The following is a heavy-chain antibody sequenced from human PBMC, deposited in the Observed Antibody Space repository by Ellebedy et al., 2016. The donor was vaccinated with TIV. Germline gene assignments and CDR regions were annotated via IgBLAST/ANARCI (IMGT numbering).Heavy chain of an antibody. D-gene: IGHD3-10*01. J-gene: IGHJ4*02. CDR1: GFSFSSYV. V-gene: IGHV3-23*01. CDR2: IRGRGGDT. Sequence: PGGSLRLSCAASGFSFSSYVMMWVRQAPGKGLEWVSSIRGRGGDTYYAASVKGRFTISRDNSKNTLFLQMKGLRAEDTAIYYCARLIDSASYYGQDYWGQGTLVTVSS. CDR3: ARLIDSASYYGQDY.